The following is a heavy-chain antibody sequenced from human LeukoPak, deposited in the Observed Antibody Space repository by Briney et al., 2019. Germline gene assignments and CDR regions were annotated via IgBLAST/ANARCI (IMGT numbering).Heavy chain of an antibody. CDR3: ARVHAISYYYYYMDV. Sequence: PGGSLRLSCAASGFTFSSYEMNWVRQAPGKGLEWVSYISSSGSTIYYADSVKGRFTISRDNAKNSLYLQMNSLRAEDTAVYYCARVHAISYYYYYMDVWGKGTTVTVSS. D-gene: IGHD3-3*01. V-gene: IGHV3-48*03. CDR1: GFTFSSYE. CDR2: ISSSGSTI. J-gene: IGHJ6*03.